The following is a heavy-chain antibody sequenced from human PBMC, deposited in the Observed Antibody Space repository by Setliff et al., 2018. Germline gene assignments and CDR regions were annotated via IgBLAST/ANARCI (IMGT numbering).Heavy chain of an antibody. J-gene: IGHJ4*02. D-gene: IGHD1-26*01. CDR2: ISSSSTYI. CDR3: AKDRVNDGFWDFDS. Sequence: GGSLRLSCAASGFTFSSYSMNWVRQAPGKGLEWVSSISSSSTYIYYADSVKGRFTISRDNSKNNFFLQINNLRAADTATYYCAKDRVNDGFWDFDSWGQGIVVTVSS. V-gene: IGHV3-21*04. CDR1: GFTFSSYS.